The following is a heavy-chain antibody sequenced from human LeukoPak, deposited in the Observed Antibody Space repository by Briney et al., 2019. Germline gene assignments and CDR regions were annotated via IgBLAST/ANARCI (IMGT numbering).Heavy chain of an antibody. J-gene: IGHJ6*02. CDR1: GGTFSSYA. V-gene: IGHV1-69*13. D-gene: IGHD3-3*01. CDR2: IIPIFGTA. Sequence: SVKVSCKASGGTFSSYAISWVRQAPGQGLEWMGGIIPIFGTANYAQKFQGRVTITADESTSTAYMELSSLRSEDTAVYYCARALNPHPRDNYDFWSGYDNYYYYGMDVWGQGTTVTVSS. CDR3: ARALNPHPRDNYDFWSGYDNYYYYGMDV.